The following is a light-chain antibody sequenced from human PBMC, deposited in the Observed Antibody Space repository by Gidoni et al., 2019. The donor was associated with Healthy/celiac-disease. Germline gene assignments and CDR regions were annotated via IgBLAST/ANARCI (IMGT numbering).Light chain of an antibody. CDR3: CSYAGSSTPYV. Sequence: QSALTQPASVSGSPGQSITISCTGTSSDVGSYNLVSWYQQHPGKAPTIMIYEVSKRPSGVYNRFSGSKSGNTDALTISGLQAEDEADYYCCSYAGSSTPYVFGTGTKVTVL. J-gene: IGLJ1*01. CDR1: SSDVGSYNL. CDR2: EVS. V-gene: IGLV2-23*02.